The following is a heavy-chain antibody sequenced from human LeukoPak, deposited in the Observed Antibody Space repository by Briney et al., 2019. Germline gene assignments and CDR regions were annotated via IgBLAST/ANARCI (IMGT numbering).Heavy chain of an antibody. Sequence: SQTLSLTCSVSGGSISSGDYYWSWIRQSPEKGLEWIGFIYYSGSVFYNPSLKSRLAISVDSSVNQFSLTLTSVTAADTAVYYCARGGRFCAAGSCYPNWFPPWGQGTLVTVSS. J-gene: IGHJ5*02. CDR3: ARGGRFCAAGSCYPNWFPP. CDR2: IYYSGSV. CDR1: GGSISSGDYY. D-gene: IGHD2-15*01. V-gene: IGHV4-30-4*01.